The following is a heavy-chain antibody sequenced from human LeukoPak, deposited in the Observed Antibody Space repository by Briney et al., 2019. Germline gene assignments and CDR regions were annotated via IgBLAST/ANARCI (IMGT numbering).Heavy chain of an antibody. Sequence: GSXRLSCAASGFTFSSYAMSWVRQAPGKGLEWVSAISGSGGSTYYADSVKGRFTISRDNSKNTLYLQMNSLRAEDTAVYYCAKGGYHLNDYYGMDVWGQGTTVTVSS. J-gene: IGHJ6*02. CDR1: GFTFSSYA. CDR3: AKGGYHLNDYYGMDV. V-gene: IGHV3-23*01. D-gene: IGHD2-2*01. CDR2: ISGSGGST.